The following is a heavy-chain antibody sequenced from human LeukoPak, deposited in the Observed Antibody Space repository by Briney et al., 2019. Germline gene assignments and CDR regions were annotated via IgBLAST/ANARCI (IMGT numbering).Heavy chain of an antibody. D-gene: IGHD3-10*01. CDR3: ARESHVTREDY. CDR2: IYYSGST. Sequence: SETLSLTCTVSGGSVSSGSYYWSWIRQPPGKGLEWIGYIYYSGSTNYNPSLKSRVTISVDTSKNQFSLKLSSVTAADTAVHYCARESHVTREDYWGQGTLVTVSS. V-gene: IGHV4-61*01. J-gene: IGHJ4*02. CDR1: GGSVSSGSYY.